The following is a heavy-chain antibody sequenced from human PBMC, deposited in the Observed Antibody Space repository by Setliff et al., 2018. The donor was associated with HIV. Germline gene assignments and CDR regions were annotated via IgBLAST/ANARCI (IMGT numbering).Heavy chain of an antibody. CDR2: IYYTGST. J-gene: IGHJ5*01. Sequence: SETLSLTCTVSGGSISRGGYYWSWVRQHPGKGLEWIGYIYYTGSTYSNPSLQSRVRISVDTSKNQFSLKLNSVTAADTAIYYCARYDMPSSHSSGYYYDSWGQGALVTAPQ. CDR1: GGSISRGGYY. V-gene: IGHV4-31*03. D-gene: IGHD3-22*01. CDR3: ARYDMPSSHSSGYYYDS.